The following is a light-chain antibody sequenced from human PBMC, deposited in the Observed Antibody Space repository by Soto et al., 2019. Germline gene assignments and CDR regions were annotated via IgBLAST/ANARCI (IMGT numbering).Light chain of an antibody. CDR3: SSYTSTLRVV. J-gene: IGLJ3*02. CDR1: SSDVGGYIY. CDR2: EVS. V-gene: IGLV2-14*01. Sequence: QSALTQPAPVSGSPGQSITISCTGTSSDVGGYIYVSWYQQHPGKAPKLMIYEVSNRPSGVSNRFSGSKSGNTASLTISGLQAEDEADYYCSSYTSTLRVVFGGGTKLTVL.